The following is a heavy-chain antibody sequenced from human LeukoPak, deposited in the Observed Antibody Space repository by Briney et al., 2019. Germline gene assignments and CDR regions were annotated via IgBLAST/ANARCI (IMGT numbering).Heavy chain of an antibody. CDR2: INHSGST. V-gene: IGHV4-34*01. Sequence: PSETLSLTCAVYGGSFSGYYWSWIRQPPGKGLEWIGEINHSGSTNYNPSLKSRVTISVDTSKNQFSLKLSFVTAADTAVYYCARVVGRARSGYFQHWGQGTLVTVSS. CDR1: GGSFSGYY. J-gene: IGHJ1*01. D-gene: IGHD4/OR15-4a*01. CDR3: ARVVGRARSGYFQH.